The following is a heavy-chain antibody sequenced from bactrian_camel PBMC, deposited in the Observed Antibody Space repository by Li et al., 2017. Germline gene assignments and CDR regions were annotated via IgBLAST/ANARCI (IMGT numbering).Heavy chain of an antibody. Sequence: VQLVESGGGSVQAGGSLRLSCRTSGADYISTCMGWFRQAPGKERERVATIRTDGDTTYAESVKGRFTISKDNAKNTLELQMNNLKPEDTGMYYCAADWSCRSDYESWGQGTQVTVS. V-gene: IGHV3S53*01. J-gene: IGHJ4*01. D-gene: IGHD4*01. CDR3: AADWSCRSDYES. CDR2: IRTDGDT. CDR1: GADYISTC.